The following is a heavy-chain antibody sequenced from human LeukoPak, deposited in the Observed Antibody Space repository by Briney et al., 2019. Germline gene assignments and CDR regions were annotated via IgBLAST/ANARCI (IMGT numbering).Heavy chain of an antibody. Sequence: GGTLRLSCAASGFTFSIYGMTWVRQAPGKGLEWVSAISGSGGSAFYADSVKGRFTISRDNSKNTLYLQMNSLRAEDTAVYYCAKGGPWIHDYYYYMDVWGKGTTVTVSS. J-gene: IGHJ6*03. V-gene: IGHV3-23*01. D-gene: IGHD5-18*01. CDR2: ISGSGGSA. CDR3: AKGGPWIHDYYYYMDV. CDR1: GFTFSIYG.